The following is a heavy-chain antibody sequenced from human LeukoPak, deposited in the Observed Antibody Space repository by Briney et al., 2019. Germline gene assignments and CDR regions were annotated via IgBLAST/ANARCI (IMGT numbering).Heavy chain of an antibody. CDR1: GFTFSSYA. Sequence: PGGSLRLSCAASGFTFSSYAMSWVRQAPGKGLGWVSAISGSGGSTYYADSVKGRFTISRDNSKNTLYLQMNSLRAEDTAVYYCAKYRGYCSSTSCLLFDYWGQGTLVTVSS. CDR2: ISGSGGST. D-gene: IGHD2-2*01. J-gene: IGHJ4*02. V-gene: IGHV3-23*01. CDR3: AKYRGYCSSTSCLLFDY.